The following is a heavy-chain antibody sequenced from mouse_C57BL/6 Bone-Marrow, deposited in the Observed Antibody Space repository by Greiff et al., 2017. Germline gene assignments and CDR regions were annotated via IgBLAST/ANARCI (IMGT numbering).Heavy chain of an antibody. D-gene: IGHD2-1*01. Sequence: QVQLQQPGAELVRPGSSVKLSCKASGYTFTSYWMHWVKQRPIQGLEWIGNIDPSDSETHYNQKFKDKATLTVDKSSSTAYMQLSSLTYEDSALYYCARRDGNYPRYYAMYSRGLRNSDTPSP. CDR2: IDPSDSET. CDR3: ARRDGNYPRYYAMYS. V-gene: IGHV1-52*01. CDR1: GYTFTSYW. J-gene: IGHJ4*01.